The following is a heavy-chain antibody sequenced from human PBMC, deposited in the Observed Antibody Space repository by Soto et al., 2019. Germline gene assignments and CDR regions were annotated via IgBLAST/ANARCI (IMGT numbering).Heavy chain of an antibody. V-gene: IGHV5-10-1*01. CDR3: ARQSGRDIVVVPAAGGGYYYYGMDV. Sequence: GESLKISCQGSGYSFTSYWISWVRQMPGKGLEWMGRIDPSDSYTNYSPSFQGHVTISADKSISTAYLQWSSLKASDTAMYYCARQSGRDIVVVPAAGGGYYYYGMDVWGQGTTVTVSS. D-gene: IGHD2-2*01. J-gene: IGHJ6*02. CDR1: GYSFTSYW. CDR2: IDPSDSYT.